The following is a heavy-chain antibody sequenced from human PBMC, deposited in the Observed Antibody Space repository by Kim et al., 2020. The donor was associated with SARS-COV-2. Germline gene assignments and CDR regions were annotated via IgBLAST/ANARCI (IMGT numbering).Heavy chain of an antibody. CDR3: VKDFVFQMVSTAFDV. V-gene: IGHV3-43*01. CDR2: ISWDGSTT. Sequence: GGSLRLSCSASGFTFDDFTMHWVRQIPGKGLEWVSHISWDGSTTSYADFVRGRFTTSRDNSRSSLYLQMDSLTTEDTALYFCVKDFVFQMVSTAFDVWGHGTMVIVSS. CDR1: GFTFDDFT. J-gene: IGHJ3*01. D-gene: IGHD2-8*01.